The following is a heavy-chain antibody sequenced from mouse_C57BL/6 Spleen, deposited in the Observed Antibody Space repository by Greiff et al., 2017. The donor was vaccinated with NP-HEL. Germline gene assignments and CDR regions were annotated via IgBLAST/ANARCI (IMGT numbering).Heavy chain of an antibody. V-gene: IGHV1-15*01. Sequence: VQLQQSGAELVRPGASVTLSCKASGYTFTDYEMHWVKQTPVHGLEWIGAIDPETGGTAYNQKFKGKAILTADKSSSTAYMELRSLTSADYAVYYCTSLLPDYWGQGTTLTVSS. D-gene: IGHD1-1*01. CDR1: GYTFTDYE. CDR2: IDPETGGT. CDR3: TSLLPDY. J-gene: IGHJ2*01.